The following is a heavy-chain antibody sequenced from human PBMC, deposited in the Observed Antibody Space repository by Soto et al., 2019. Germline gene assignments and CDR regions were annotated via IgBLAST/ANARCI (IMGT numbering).Heavy chain of an antibody. J-gene: IGHJ6*02. V-gene: IGHV4-38-2*02. CDR3: ARVTMVIRDSDHFGVDV. CDR2: ISHTGTT. Sequence: LSLTCLVSGFPISSPYSWGWIRQPPGKGLEWIGSISHTGTTSYSPSLTSRVSISVDTSKNQVSLKLTSVTAADTAVYFCARVTMVIRDSDHFGVDVWGHGTTVTVSS. D-gene: IGHD4-17*01. CDR1: GFPISSPYS.